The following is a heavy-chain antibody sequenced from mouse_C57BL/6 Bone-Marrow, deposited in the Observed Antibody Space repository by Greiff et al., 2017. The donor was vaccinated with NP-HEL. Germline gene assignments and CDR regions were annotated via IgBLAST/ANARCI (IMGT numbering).Heavy chain of an antibody. D-gene: IGHD4-1*01. V-gene: IGHV1-69*01. CDR2: IDPSDSYT. CDR3: ARHWYFDY. J-gene: IGHJ2*01. CDR1: GYTFTSYW. Sequence: QVQLKQPGAELVMPGASVKLSCKASGYTFTSYWMHWVKQRPGQGLEWIGEIDPSDSYTNYNQQFKGKSTLTVDKSSSTAYMQLSSLTSEDSAVYYCARHWYFDYWGQGTTLTVSS.